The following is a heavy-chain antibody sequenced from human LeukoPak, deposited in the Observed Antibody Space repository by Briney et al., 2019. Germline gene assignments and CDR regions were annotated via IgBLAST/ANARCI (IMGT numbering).Heavy chain of an antibody. V-gene: IGHV5-51*01. J-gene: IGHJ6*02. D-gene: IGHD6-13*01. CDR3: ARPGTSSSLGYYYGMDV. CDR1: GYSFTSYW. Sequence: GESLKISCKGSGYSFTSYWIGWVRQMPGKGLEWMGIIYPGDSDTRYSPSFQGQVTISADKSISTAYLQWSSLKASDTAMYYCARPGTSSSLGYYYGMDVWGQGTTVTVSS. CDR2: IYPGDSDT.